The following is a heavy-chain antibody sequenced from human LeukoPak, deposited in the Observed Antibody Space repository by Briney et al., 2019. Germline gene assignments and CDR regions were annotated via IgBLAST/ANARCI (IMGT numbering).Heavy chain of an antibody. CDR1: GGSISSYY. V-gene: IGHV4-4*07. Sequence: SETLSLTCTVSGGSISSYYWSWIRQPAGKGLEWIGRIYTSGSTNYNPSLKSRVTMSVDTSKNQFSLKLSSVTAADTAGYYCAREGAADYYGSGSYYTPFDYWGQGTLVTVSS. CDR2: IYTSGST. D-gene: IGHD3-10*01. CDR3: AREGAADYYGSGSYYTPFDY. J-gene: IGHJ4*02.